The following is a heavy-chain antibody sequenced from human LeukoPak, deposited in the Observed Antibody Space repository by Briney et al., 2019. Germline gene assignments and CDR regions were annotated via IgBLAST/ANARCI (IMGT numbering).Heavy chain of an antibody. D-gene: IGHD1-26*01. J-gene: IGHJ4*02. V-gene: IGHV3-74*01. Sequence: GGSLGLSCAASGFTFNNYWMHWVRQAPGKGLVWVSRINTDGSRTSYADSVKDRFTISRDNAKTTLYLQMNSLRAEDTAVYYCARVAVGEYHFNYWGPGTLVTVSS. CDR2: INTDGSRT. CDR1: GFTFNNYW. CDR3: ARVAVGEYHFNY.